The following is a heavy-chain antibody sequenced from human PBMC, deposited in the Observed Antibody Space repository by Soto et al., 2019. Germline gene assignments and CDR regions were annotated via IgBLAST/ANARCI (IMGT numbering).Heavy chain of an antibody. D-gene: IGHD3-10*01. J-gene: IGHJ4*02. Sequence: EVQLLESGGGLVQPGGSLRLSCAASGFTFNNYAMTWVRQAPGKGLEWVSAISGGGDTTSYADSVKGRFTVSRDGSKTTVYLQMSSLTAADTALYYCANGRGGSRSRTPRVDFWGQGTLVTVSS. V-gene: IGHV3-23*01. CDR3: ANGRGGSRSRTPRVDF. CDR2: ISGGGDTT. CDR1: GFTFNNYA.